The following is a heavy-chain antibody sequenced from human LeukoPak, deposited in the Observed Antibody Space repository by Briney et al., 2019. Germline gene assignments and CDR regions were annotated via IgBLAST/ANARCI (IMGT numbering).Heavy chain of an antibody. D-gene: IGHD3-22*01. V-gene: IGHV1-46*01. CDR3: ARDPDSGYPFDY. Sequence: ASVKVSCKASGYTFTSYYMHWVRRAPGQGLEWMGIINPSGGSTSYAQKFQGRVTVTRDTSTSTVYMELSSLRSEDTAVYYCARDPDSGYPFDYWGQGTLVTVSS. J-gene: IGHJ4*02. CDR1: GYTFTSYY. CDR2: INPSGGST.